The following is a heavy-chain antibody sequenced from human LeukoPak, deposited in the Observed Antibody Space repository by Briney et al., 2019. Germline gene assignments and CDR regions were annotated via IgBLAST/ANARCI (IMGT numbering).Heavy chain of an antibody. CDR1: GFTFSSYW. Sequence: GGSLRLSCAASGFTFSSYWMTWNRQAPGKGLEWVAHIKEDATESRSADSVKGRFTISRDNTKNSLFLQLNSLRAEDTAVYYCVRDRGWYHFDLWGQGTLVTVSS. CDR3: VRDRGWYHFDL. CDR2: IKEDATES. V-gene: IGHV3-7*01. D-gene: IGHD3-10*01. J-gene: IGHJ4*02.